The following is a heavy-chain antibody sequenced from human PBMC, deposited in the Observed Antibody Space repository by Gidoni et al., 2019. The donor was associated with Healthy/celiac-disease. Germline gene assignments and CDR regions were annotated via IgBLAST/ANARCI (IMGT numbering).Heavy chain of an antibody. CDR1: GGSFSGYY. V-gene: IGHV4-34*01. J-gene: IGHJ6*02. D-gene: IGHD5-18*01. CDR2: INHSGST. Sequence: QVQLQQWGAGLLKPSETLSLTCAVYGGSFSGYYWSWIRQPPGKGLEWIGEINHSGSTNYNPSLKSRVTISVDTSKNPFSLKLSSVTAADTAVYYCARAIQLWLLGYYYYGMDVWGQGTTVTVSS. CDR3: ARAIQLWLLGYYYYGMDV.